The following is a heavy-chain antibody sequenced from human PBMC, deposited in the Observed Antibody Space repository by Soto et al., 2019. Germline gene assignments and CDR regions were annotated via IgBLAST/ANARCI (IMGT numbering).Heavy chain of an antibody. J-gene: IGHJ6*02. Sequence: SVKVSCKASGYTFTSYYMHWVRQAPGQGLEWMGIINPSGGSTSYAQKFQGRVTMTRDTSTSTVYMELSSLRSEDTAVYYCARDKWRASYSSSRGYYYYGMDVWGQGTTVTVSS. V-gene: IGHV1-46*01. CDR3: ARDKWRASYSSSRGYYYYGMDV. CDR1: GYTFTSYY. CDR2: INPSGGST. D-gene: IGHD6-13*01.